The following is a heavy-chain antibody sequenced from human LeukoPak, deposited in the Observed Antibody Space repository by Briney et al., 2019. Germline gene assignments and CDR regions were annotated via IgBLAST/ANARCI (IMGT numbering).Heavy chain of an antibody. CDR2: IYYSGST. D-gene: IGHD6-13*01. J-gene: IGHJ6*04. Sequence: SETLSLTCTVSGGSISSGDYYWSWIRQPPGKGLEWIGYIYYSGSTNYNPSLKSRVTISVDTSKNQFSLKLSSVTAADTAVYYCARDAAAGPFMDVWGKGTTVTVSS. CDR1: GGSISSGDYY. V-gene: IGHV4-61*08. CDR3: ARDAAAGPFMDV.